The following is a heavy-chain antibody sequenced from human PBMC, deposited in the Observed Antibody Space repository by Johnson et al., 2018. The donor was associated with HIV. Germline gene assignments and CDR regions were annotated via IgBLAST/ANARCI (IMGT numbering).Heavy chain of an antibody. J-gene: IGHJ3*02. V-gene: IGHV3-30-3*01. CDR1: GFTFSSYA. Sequence: QVQLVESGGGVVQPGRSLRLSCAASGFTFSSYAMHWVRQAPGKGLEWVAVISYDGSNKYYADSVTGRFTISRDNSKNTLYLQMNSLRAEDTAVYYCAKDRGSPGIPAAFDIWGQGTMVTVSS. CDR2: ISYDGSNK. D-gene: IGHD1-26*01. CDR3: AKDRGSPGIPAAFDI.